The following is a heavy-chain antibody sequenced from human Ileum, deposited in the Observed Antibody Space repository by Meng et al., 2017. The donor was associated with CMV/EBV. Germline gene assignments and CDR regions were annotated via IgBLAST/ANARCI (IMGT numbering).Heavy chain of an antibody. CDR2: VNNRGRT. CDR1: GAPLNGFF. J-gene: IGHJ1*01. Sequence: QVQIQKWGAGLLKPSEALSLPCAVSGAPLNGFFCSWIRQPPGRGLEWIGEVNNRGRTNYNPSLKSRLTISIDTSKRQLSLMVTSVTAADSAIYYCASGRLQFTPSVLQHWGPGTLVTVSS. V-gene: IGHV4-34*02. CDR3: ASGRLQFTPSVLQH. D-gene: IGHD5-24*01.